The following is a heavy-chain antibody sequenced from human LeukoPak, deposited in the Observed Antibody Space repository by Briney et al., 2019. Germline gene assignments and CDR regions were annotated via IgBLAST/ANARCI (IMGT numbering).Heavy chain of an antibody. V-gene: IGHV4-59*01. J-gene: IGHJ3*02. D-gene: IGHD6-13*01. Sequence: SETLSLACTVSGGSINSYYWSWIRQSPGKGLEWIGYIYDRESINYNPSLESRVTISVDTSKNQFSLELSSVTAADTALFYCARHSAQSSTNDAFDIWGQGTMVTVSS. CDR2: IYDRESI. CDR3: ARHSAQSSTNDAFDI. CDR1: GGSINSYY.